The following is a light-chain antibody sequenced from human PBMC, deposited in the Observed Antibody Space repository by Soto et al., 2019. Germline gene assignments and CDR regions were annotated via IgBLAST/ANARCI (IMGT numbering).Light chain of an antibody. Sequence: DIQMTQSASSLPASVGDTVTISCQASQDISKYLNWFQQQPGKAPKLLIYDVFNVETGVPSRFSGRGSGTDFTLIISNLQPEDFATYYCQQYDQLPITFGGGTKVDI. CDR2: DVF. CDR3: QQYDQLPIT. CDR1: QDISKY. V-gene: IGKV1-33*01. J-gene: IGKJ4*01.